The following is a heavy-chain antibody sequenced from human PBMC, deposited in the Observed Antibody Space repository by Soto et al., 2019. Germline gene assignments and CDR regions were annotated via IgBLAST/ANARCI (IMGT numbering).Heavy chain of an antibody. J-gene: IGHJ4*02. Sequence: QVQLQESGPGLVKPSGTLSLTCAVSGGSISSSNWWSWVRQPPGKGLEWIGEIYHSGSTNYNPSRQRRVTISVDKSKNQFSLKLSSVTAADTAVYYCARSSRRFGEGVSDYWGQGTLVTVSS. CDR3: ARSSRRFGEGVSDY. V-gene: IGHV4-4*02. D-gene: IGHD3-10*01. CDR1: GGSISSSNW. CDR2: IYHSGST.